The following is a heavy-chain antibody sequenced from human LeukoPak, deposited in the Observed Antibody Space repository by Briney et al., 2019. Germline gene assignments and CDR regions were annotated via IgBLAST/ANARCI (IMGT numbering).Heavy chain of an antibody. CDR3: ARERDGCNHLIWAWGAFDI. CDR2: IYYSGST. CDR1: GGSISSYY. D-gene: IGHD5-24*01. J-gene: IGHJ3*02. Sequence: SETLSLTCTVSGGSISSYYWSWIRQPPGKGLEWIGYIYYSGSTNYNPSLKSRVTISVDTSKNQFSLKLSSVTAADTAVYYCARERDGCNHLIWAWGAFDIWGQGTMVTVSS. V-gene: IGHV4-59*01.